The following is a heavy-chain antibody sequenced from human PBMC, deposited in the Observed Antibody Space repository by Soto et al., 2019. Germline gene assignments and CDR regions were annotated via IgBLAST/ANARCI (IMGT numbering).Heavy chain of an antibody. CDR2: ISGSGGST. V-gene: IGHV3-23*01. D-gene: IGHD6-19*01. Sequence: LRLSCAASGFTFSSYAMNWVRQAPGKGLEWVSAISGSGGSTYYADSVKGRFAISSDNSKNTLYLQLDSLRADDTAVYYCAKEISGWHGVDPWGQGTLVTVSS. CDR1: GFTFSSYA. J-gene: IGHJ5*02. CDR3: AKEISGWHGVDP.